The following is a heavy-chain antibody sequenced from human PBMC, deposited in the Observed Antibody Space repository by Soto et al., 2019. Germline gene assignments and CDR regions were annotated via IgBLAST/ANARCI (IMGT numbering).Heavy chain of an antibody. CDR3: ARARILVGETTYENYFDY. Sequence: ASVKVSCKASGATISNLVISWVRQAPRQGLEWMGGNIPIFGTANYAQKFQGRVTIIADESTGTTYMELTSLRSEDTAVYYCARARILVGETTYENYFDYSRQGTLVT. V-gene: IGHV1-69*13. CDR1: GATISNLV. J-gene: IGHJ4*02. CDR2: NIPIFGTA. D-gene: IGHD2-21*01.